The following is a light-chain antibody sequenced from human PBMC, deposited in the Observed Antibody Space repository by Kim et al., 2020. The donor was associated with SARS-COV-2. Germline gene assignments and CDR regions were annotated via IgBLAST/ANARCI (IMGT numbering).Light chain of an antibody. CDR2: DAS. Sequence: ASVGDRVTITCQASQDISKYLNWYQQKLGGAPKLLIYDASSLETGVTSRFSGSASGTDFTFTISRLQPEDIATYYCQQHDTLPITFGQGTRLEIK. V-gene: IGKV1-33*01. CDR1: QDISKY. CDR3: QQHDTLPIT. J-gene: IGKJ5*01.